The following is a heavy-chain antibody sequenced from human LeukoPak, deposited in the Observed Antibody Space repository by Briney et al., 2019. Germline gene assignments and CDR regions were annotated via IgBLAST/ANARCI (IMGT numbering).Heavy chain of an antibody. J-gene: IGHJ4*02. V-gene: IGHV3-21*01. Sequence: GGSLRLSCAVSGFTLSSYTMNWVRQAPGKGLEWVSSISSSSSYIYYADSVKGRFTISRDNAKNSLYLQMNSLRAEDTAVYYCARDKFASVGYWGQGTLVTVSS. CDR1: GFTLSSYT. CDR2: ISSSSSYI. D-gene: IGHD1-26*01. CDR3: ARDKFASVGY.